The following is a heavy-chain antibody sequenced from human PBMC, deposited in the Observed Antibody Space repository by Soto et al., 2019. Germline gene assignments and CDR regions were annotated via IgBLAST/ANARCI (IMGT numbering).Heavy chain of an antibody. CDR3: ARGGGVGVAGSAAFDM. V-gene: IGHV1-2*07. CDR1: GYPVTAYY. CDR2: INPATGAA. Sequence: QLHLVQSGAVVKKPGASVTVSCSASGYPVTAYYMHWVRQAPGRGLEWMGGINPATGAAKYTHTFHGRVTMTRDTSTSTVFMELSGLTSEDTAVFYCARGGGVGVAGSAAFDMWGQGTLVTVSS. D-gene: IGHD3-3*01. J-gene: IGHJ3*02.